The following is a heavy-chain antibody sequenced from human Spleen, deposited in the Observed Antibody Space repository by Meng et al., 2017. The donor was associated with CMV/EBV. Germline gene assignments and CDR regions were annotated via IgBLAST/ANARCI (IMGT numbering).Heavy chain of an antibody. CDR1: GGSISSYY. Sequence: QVRRQESGPGRVKPSGTLSLTCAVSGGSISSYYWSWIRQPPGKGLEWIGYIYYSGSTNYNPSLKSRVTISVDTSKNQFSLKLSSVTAADTAIYYCAREKCSSTTCYFDYWGQGTLVTVSS. J-gene: IGHJ4*02. CDR2: IYYSGST. V-gene: IGHV4-59*01. D-gene: IGHD2-2*01. CDR3: AREKCSSTTCYFDY.